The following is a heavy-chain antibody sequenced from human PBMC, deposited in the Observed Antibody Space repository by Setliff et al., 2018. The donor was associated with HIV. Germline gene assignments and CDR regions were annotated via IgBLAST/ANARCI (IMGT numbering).Heavy chain of an antibody. Sequence: PSETLSLTCTVSGVSISSSVYYWGWIRQSPGKGLEWIGAISYTVTTYYNRSLKRRVTISADTSKNRFSLRLRSVTAADTVLYYCARASSFFDTTGYFYDPSFDSWGQGTLVTVSS. CDR2: ISYTVTT. J-gene: IGHJ4*02. CDR3: ARASSFFDTTGYFYDPSFDS. CDR1: GVSISSSVYY. V-gene: IGHV4-39*07. D-gene: IGHD3-22*01.